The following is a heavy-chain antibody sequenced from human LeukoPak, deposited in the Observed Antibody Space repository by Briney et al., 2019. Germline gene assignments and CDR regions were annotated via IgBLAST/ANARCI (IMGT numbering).Heavy chain of an antibody. CDR1: GFTFSSYD. CDR3: ARGTYRSSSPSIGMPYYLDY. D-gene: IGHD6-6*01. V-gene: IGHV3-13*01. J-gene: IGHJ4*02. CDR2: IGTAGDT. Sequence: GGSLRLSCAASGFTFSSYDMHWVRQATGKGLEWVSAIGTAGDTYYPGSVKGRFTISRENAKNSLYLQMNSLRVDDTAVYFCARGTYRSSSPSIGMPYYLDYWGQGILVTVSS.